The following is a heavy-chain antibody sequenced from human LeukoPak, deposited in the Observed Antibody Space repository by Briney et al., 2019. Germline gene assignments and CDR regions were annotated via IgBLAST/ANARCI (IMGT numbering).Heavy chain of an antibody. CDR3: ARMGLAAAAADY. V-gene: IGHV4-59*12. CDR1: GGSISSYY. D-gene: IGHD6-13*01. Sequence: SETLSLTCTVSGGSISSYYWSWIRQPPGKGLGWIGYIYYSGSTSYNPSLKSRITMSKDTSKNQFSLKLSSVTAADTAVYYCARMGLAAAAADYWGQGTLVTVSS. J-gene: IGHJ4*02. CDR2: IYYSGST.